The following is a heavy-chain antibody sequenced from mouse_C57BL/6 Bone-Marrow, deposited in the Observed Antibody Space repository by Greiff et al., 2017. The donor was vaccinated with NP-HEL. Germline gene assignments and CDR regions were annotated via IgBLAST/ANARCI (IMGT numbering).Heavy chain of an antibody. V-gene: IGHV14-3*01. CDR1: GFNIKNTY. J-gene: IGHJ1*03. CDR2: IDPANGNT. CDR3: ARYYGSSYGWYFDV. D-gene: IGHD1-1*01. Sequence: EVKLVESVAELVRPGASVKLSCTASGFNIKNTYMHWVKQRPEQGLEWIGRIDPANGNTGYAPKFQGKATITADTSSNTAYLQLSSLTSEDTAIYYCARYYGSSYGWYFDVWGTGTTVTVSS.